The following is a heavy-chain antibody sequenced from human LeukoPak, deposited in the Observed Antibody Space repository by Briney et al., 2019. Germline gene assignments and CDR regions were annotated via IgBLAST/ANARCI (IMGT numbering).Heavy chain of an antibody. CDR2: ISYDENNK. J-gene: IGHJ4*02. CDR3: ARSQWSDY. V-gene: IGHV3-30-3*01. D-gene: IGHD2-8*01. Sequence: GGSLRLSCAVSGFTFSNYAMYWVRQAPGKGLEWVAVISYDENNKYYTDSVKGRFTISRDNSKNTLYLQMNSLRAEDTAVYYCARSQWSDYWGQGTLVTVSS. CDR1: GFTFSNYA.